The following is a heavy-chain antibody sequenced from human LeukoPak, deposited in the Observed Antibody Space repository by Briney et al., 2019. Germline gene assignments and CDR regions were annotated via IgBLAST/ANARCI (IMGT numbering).Heavy chain of an antibody. Sequence: PGGSLRLSCAASGFTFSSYAMSWVRQAPGKGLEWVSAISGSGGSTYYADSVKGRFTISRDNSKNTLYLQMNSLRAEDTAVYYCAKGAAAATVRALYYYGMDVWGQGTTVTVSS. CDR1: GFTFSSYA. CDR2: ISGSGGST. CDR3: AKGAAAATVRALYYYGMDV. D-gene: IGHD6-13*01. V-gene: IGHV3-23*01. J-gene: IGHJ6*02.